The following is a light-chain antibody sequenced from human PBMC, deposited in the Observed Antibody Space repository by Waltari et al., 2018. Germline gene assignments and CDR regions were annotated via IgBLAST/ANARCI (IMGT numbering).Light chain of an antibody. J-gene: IGLJ3*02. V-gene: IGLV1-44*01. CDR3: AAWDDSLNAWM. Sequence: QSVLTQPPSTSGTPGQRVTISCSGSSSNVGPNYVFWYQQLPGTAPTLLIYNNNRRPSGVPDRFSGSKSGTSASLAISGLQSEDEADYYCAAWDDSLNAWMFGGGTKLTVL. CDR2: NNN. CDR1: SSNVGPNY.